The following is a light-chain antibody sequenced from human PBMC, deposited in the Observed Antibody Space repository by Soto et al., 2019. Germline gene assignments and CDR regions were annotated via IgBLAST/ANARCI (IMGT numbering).Light chain of an antibody. V-gene: IGKV1-5*03. J-gene: IGKJ5*01. Sequence: DIQMTQSPSTLSASVGDRIIITCRASQSINTWLAWYQQKPGEAPKLLIYDGSTLARGVPSRFSGSGSGTEFTLTISRLEPEDFAVFYCQQINNWPRTFGQGT. CDR2: DGS. CDR3: QQINNWPRT. CDR1: QSINTW.